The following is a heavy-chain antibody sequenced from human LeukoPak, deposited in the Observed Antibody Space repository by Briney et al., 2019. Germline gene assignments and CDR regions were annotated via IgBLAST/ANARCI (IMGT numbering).Heavy chain of an antibody. J-gene: IGHJ4*02. V-gene: IGHV3-66*01. D-gene: IGHD5-24*01. CDR2: IYSGGST. CDR1: GFTVSSNY. CDR3: ARRIQGMAPYYFDY. Sequence: QPGGSLRLSCAASGFTVSSNYMSWVRQAPGKGLEWVSVIYSGGSTYYADSMKGRFTISRDNSKNTLYLQMNSLRAEDTAVYYCARRIQGMAPYYFDYWGQGTLVTVSS.